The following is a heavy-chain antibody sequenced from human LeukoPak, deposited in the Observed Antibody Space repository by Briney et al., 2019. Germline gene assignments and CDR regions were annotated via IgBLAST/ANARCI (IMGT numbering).Heavy chain of an antibody. CDR1: GGSISSYY. CDR2: IYYSGST. Sequence: SETLSLTCAVYGGSISSYYWSWIRQPPGKGLEWIGYIYYSGSTNYNPSLKSRVTISVDTSKNQFSLKLSSVTAADTAVYYCARFSGYAGDWGQGTLVTVSS. D-gene: IGHD3-22*01. V-gene: IGHV4-59*01. J-gene: IGHJ4*02. CDR3: ARFSGYAGD.